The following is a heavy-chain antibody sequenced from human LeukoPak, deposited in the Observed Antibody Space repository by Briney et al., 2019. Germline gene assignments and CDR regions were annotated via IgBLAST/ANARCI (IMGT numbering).Heavy chain of an antibody. CDR3: ARDTHDYGDYGLRRWFDP. CDR2: ISSSSSYI. J-gene: IGHJ5*02. V-gene: IGHV3-21*01. Sequence: PGGSLRLSCAASGFTFSSYSMNWVRQAPGKGLEWVSSISSSSSYIYYADSVKGRFTISRDNAKNSLYLQMNSLRAEDTAVYYCARDTHDYGDYGLRRWFDPWGQGTLVTVSS. D-gene: IGHD4-17*01. CDR1: GFTFSSYS.